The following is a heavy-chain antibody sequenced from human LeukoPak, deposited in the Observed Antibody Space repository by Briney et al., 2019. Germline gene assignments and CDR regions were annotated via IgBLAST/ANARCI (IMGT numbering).Heavy chain of an antibody. J-gene: IGHJ6*03. CDR1: GGSISSYY. Sequence: SETLSLTCTVSGGSISSYYWSWIRQPPGKGLEWIGYIYYSGSTNYNPSLKSRVAISVDTSKNQFSLKLSSVTAADTAVYYCARAPNYYYYYVDVWGKGTTVTVSS. CDR3: ARAPNYYYYYVDV. CDR2: IYYSGST. V-gene: IGHV4-59*01.